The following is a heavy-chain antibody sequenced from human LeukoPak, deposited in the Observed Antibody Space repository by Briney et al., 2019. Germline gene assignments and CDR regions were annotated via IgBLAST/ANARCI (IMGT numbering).Heavy chain of an antibody. Sequence: PGGSLRLSCTASGFTFTKYSMHWVRQSPGKGLLWLSRVNRDGDNTTYAGSVKGRFTISRDNAKNSLYLQMNSLRAEDTAMYYCVRVWGHSGYDYFPFDYWGQGTLVTVSS. CDR2: VNRDGDNT. CDR1: GFTFTKYS. D-gene: IGHD5-12*01. J-gene: IGHJ4*02. V-gene: IGHV3-74*01. CDR3: VRVWGHSGYDYFPFDY.